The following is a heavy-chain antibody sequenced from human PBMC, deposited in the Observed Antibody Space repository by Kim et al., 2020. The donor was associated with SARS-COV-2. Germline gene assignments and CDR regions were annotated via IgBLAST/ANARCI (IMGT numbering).Heavy chain of an antibody. V-gene: IGHV4-34*01. J-gene: IGHJ4*02. D-gene: IGHD2-15*01. CDR2: INHSGST. CDR1: GGSFSGYY. Sequence: SETLSLTCAVYGGSFSGYYWSWIRQPPEKGLEWIGEINHSGSTNYNPSLKSRVTISVDTSKNQFSLKLSPVTAADTAVYYCAGRTGFDYWGQGTLVTVSS. CDR3: AGRTGFDY.